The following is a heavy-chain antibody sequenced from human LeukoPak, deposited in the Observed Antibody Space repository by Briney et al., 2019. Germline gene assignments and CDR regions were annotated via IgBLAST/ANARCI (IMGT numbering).Heavy chain of an antibody. J-gene: IGHJ6*03. V-gene: IGHV4-30-4*08. D-gene: IGHD3-22*01. Sequence: PSETLSLTCTVSGGSISSGDYYWSWIRQPPGKALEWMGSTYYSGSTYYNPSLKSRVTISVDTSKNQFSLKLSSVTAADTAVYYCARGYYDSSGSNYYYYYMDVWGKGTTVTVSS. CDR3: ARGYYDSSGSNYYYYYMDV. CDR1: GGSISSGDYY. CDR2: TYYSGST.